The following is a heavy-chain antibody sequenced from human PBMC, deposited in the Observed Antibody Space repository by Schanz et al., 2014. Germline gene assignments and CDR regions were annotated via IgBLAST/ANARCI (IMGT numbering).Heavy chain of an antibody. V-gene: IGHV1-69*08. J-gene: IGHJ5*02. CDR3: AREVGLYDRGWFDP. Sequence: QVQLVQSGAEVKKPGSSVKVSCKASGGTFSTYTISWVRQAPGQGLEWMGRIIPILGIANYAQKFQGRVTIAADKSSDTAYMELSSLRSEDAAVYYCAREVGLYDRGWFDPWGQGTLXTVSS. D-gene: IGHD3-22*01. CDR1: GGTFSTYT. CDR2: IIPILGIA.